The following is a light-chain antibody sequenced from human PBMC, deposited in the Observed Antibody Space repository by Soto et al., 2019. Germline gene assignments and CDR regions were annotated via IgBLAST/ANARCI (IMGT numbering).Light chain of an antibody. Sequence: QSVLTQPRSVSGSPGQSVTISCTGTSSDVGGYNYVSWYQQHPGKAPKLMIYDVTTRPPGVPDRLSGSKSGNTASLTISGLQAEDEADYYCSSHAGSSVVFGTGTKVTVL. CDR1: SSDVGGYNY. V-gene: IGLV2-11*01. J-gene: IGLJ1*01. CDR3: SSHAGSSVV. CDR2: DVT.